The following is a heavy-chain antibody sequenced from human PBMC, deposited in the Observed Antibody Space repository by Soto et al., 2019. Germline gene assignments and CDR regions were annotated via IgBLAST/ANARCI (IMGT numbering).Heavy chain of an antibody. V-gene: IGHV3-23*01. Sequence: GGSLRLSCAASGFTFSIYALTWVRQSPGKGLEWVSSMSRTGDNTYYADSVKGRFTNSRDNSKNTLYLQMNSLRAEDTAIYYCGKDQSNSNPLYYFDFWGPGTLVTVSS. CDR3: GKDQSNSNPLYYFDF. CDR2: MSRTGDNT. D-gene: IGHD3-22*01. CDR1: GFTFSIYA. J-gene: IGHJ4*02.